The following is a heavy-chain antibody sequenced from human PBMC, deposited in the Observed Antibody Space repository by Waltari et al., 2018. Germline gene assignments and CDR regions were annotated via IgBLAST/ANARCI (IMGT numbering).Heavy chain of an antibody. CDR3: ARGARRTTVTTGWWYFDL. J-gene: IGHJ2*01. Sequence: EVQLVESGGGLVQPGGSLRLSCAAPGFTYSMYWMHWVRQAPGKGLVWVDRGKRDGSSTRDAEPRKGRFTISKDNAKDAVYLQMNSLRSEDTAIYYCARGARRTTVTTGWWYFDLWGRGTLVTVSS. D-gene: IGHD4-17*01. CDR2: GKRDGSST. CDR1: GFTYSMYW. V-gene: IGHV3-74*01.